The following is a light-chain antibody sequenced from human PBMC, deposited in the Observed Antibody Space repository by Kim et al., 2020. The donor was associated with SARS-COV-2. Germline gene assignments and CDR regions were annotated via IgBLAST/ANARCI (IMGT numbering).Light chain of an antibody. CDR2: GKN. J-gene: IGLJ1*01. CDR1: SLRNYY. CDR3: NSRDSSGNRYV. V-gene: IGLV3-19*01. Sequence: SSELTQDPAVSVALGQTIRITCQGDSLRNYYPSWYQQKPGQAPVLVIYGKNNRPSGIPDRFSGSISGTPASLTITGAQAEDEADYYCNSRDSSGNRYVFG.